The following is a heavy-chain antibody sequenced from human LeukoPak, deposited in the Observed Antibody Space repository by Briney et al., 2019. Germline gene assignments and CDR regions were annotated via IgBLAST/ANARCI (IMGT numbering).Heavy chain of an antibody. J-gene: IGHJ4*02. D-gene: IGHD6-19*01. Sequence: PGGSLRLSCAASGFTFSSYGMHWVRQAPGKGLEGVAVIWYDGSNKYYADSVKGRFTVSRDNSKNTLYLQMNSLRAEDTAIYYCARLSVAGLSDYWAQGTLVTVSS. CDR1: GFTFSSYG. V-gene: IGHV3-33*01. CDR3: ARLSVAGLSDY. CDR2: IWYDGSNK.